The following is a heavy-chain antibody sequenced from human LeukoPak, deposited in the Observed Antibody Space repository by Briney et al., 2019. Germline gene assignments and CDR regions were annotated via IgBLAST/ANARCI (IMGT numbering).Heavy chain of an antibody. CDR1: GGSISSGSYY. J-gene: IGHJ4*02. CDR2: IYTGGST. Sequence: PSQTLSLTCTVSGGSISSGSYYWSWIRQPAGKGLEWVGRIYTGGSTNYNPSLKSRVTISVDTSKNQFSLKLSSVTAADTAVYYCARDIRGYSIWGQGTLVTVSS. D-gene: IGHD6-13*01. CDR3: ARDIRGYSI. V-gene: IGHV4-61*02.